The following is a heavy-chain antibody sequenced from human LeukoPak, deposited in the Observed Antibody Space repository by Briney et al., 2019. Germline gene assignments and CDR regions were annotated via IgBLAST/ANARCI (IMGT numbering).Heavy chain of an antibody. D-gene: IGHD5-18*01. J-gene: IGHJ4*02. CDR1: GFTFSNYA. V-gene: IGHV3-30*04. CDR3: VCPWIQLWYLLY. Sequence: GKSLRLSCAASGFTFSNYAMHWVRQAPGKGLEWVAVISYDGSNKYYADSVKGRFTISRDNSKNTLYLQMNSLRAEDTAVYYCVCPWIQLWYLLYWGQGTLVTVSS. CDR2: ISYDGSNK.